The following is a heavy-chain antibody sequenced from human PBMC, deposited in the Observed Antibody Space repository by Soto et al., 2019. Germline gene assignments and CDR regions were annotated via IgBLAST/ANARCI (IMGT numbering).Heavy chain of an antibody. CDR2: ISGSGGST. Sequence: GGSLRLSCAASGFTFSSYAMSWVRQAPGKGLEWVSAISGSGGSTYYADSVKGRFTISRDNSKNTLYLQMNSLRAEDTAVYYCAKTLQRSDYVILSGYYSDFDHWGQGTLVTVPS. CDR3: AKTLQRSDYVILSGYYSDFDH. CDR1: GFTFSSYA. V-gene: IGHV3-23*01. J-gene: IGHJ4*02. D-gene: IGHD3-9*01.